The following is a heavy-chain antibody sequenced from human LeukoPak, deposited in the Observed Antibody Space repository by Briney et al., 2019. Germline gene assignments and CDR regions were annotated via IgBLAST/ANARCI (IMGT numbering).Heavy chain of an antibody. Sequence: GGSLRLSCAASGFTFSSYSVNWVRQAPGKGLEGVSYISSSSSTIYYADSVKGRFTISRDNAKNSLYLQMNSLRDEDTAVYFCXXXXXXXXXSCYFCYYYGMDVWGQGTTVTVSS. CDR1: GFTFSSYS. CDR2: ISSSSSTI. J-gene: IGHJ6*02. V-gene: IGHV3-48*02. D-gene: IGHD2-15*01. CDR3: XXXXXXXXXSCYFCYYYGMDV.